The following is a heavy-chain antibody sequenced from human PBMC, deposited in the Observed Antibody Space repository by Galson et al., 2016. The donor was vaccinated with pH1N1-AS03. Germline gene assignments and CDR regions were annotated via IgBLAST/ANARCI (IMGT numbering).Heavy chain of an antibody. CDR2: LNTGTGDT. J-gene: IGHJ4*03. V-gene: IGHV1-3*04. CDR3: AKVGIVISSGWYGRFDY. CDR1: GYSFISYA. D-gene: IGHD6-19*01. Sequence: SVKVSCKASGYSFISYAIHWVRQAPGQRPEWMGWLNTGTGDTIYSQKFQDRVTITRDTSASTASMELSSLRSEDTAVYYCAKVGIVISSGWYGRFDYWGQGTTVTVSS.